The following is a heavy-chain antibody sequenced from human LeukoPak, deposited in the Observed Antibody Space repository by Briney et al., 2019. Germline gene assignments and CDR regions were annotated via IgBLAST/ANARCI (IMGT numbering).Heavy chain of an antibody. CDR2: IRSQSDGGTA. D-gene: IGHD2-8*01. CDR3: TTGYGTIDF. Sequence: PGGSLRLSCAASGFTFSSYWMAWVRQAPGKGLEHVGRIRSQSDGGTADYAAPVKDRFTISRDDSKNMVYLYMNNLKIEDTAMYYCTTGYGTIDFWGQGTLVAVSS. J-gene: IGHJ4*02. V-gene: IGHV3-15*01. CDR1: GFTFSSYW.